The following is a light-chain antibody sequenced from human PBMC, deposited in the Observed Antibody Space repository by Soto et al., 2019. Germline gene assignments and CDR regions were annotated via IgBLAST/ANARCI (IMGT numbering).Light chain of an antibody. CDR3: QQYGNLPLT. CDR1: QDISKY. V-gene: IGKV1-33*01. J-gene: IGKJ4*01. CDR2: DAS. Sequence: DIQMTQSPSSLSASVGDRVTITCQASQDISKYLNWFQQKPGRAPKLLIYDASNLETGVPSRFRGTGSGTHFSFTITSLQREDCATYYCQQYGNLPLTFGGGTKVEIK.